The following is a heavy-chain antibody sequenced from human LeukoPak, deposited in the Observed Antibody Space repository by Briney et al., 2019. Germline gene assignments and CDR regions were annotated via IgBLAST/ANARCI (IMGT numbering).Heavy chain of an antibody. CDR1: GFTFSSYS. Sequence: GGSLRLSCAASGFTFSSYSMNWVRQAPGKGLEWVSYISSSGSSIYYADSVKGRFTISRDDAKNSLYLQMNNLRAEDTAVYYCARDDPHDLLPLDYWGQGTLVTVSS. J-gene: IGHJ4*02. CDR3: ARDDPHDLLPLDY. CDR2: ISSSGSSI. D-gene: IGHD3-22*01. V-gene: IGHV3-48*04.